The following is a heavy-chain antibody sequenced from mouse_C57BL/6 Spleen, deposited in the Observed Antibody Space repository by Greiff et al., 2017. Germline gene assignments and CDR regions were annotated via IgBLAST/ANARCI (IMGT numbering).Heavy chain of an antibody. Sequence: HLVESGPELVKPGASVKISCKASGYSFTDYNMNWVKQSNGKSLEWIGVINPNYGTTSYNQKFKGKATLTVDQSSSTAYMELRSLTSEDSAVYYCARSDYYGSSYYFDYWGQGTTLTVSS. CDR1: GYSFTDYN. J-gene: IGHJ2*01. CDR3: ARSDYYGSSYYFDY. CDR2: INPNYGTT. V-gene: IGHV1-39*01. D-gene: IGHD1-1*01.